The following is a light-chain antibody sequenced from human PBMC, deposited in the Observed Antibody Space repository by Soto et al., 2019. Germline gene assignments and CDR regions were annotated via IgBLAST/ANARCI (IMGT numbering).Light chain of an antibody. CDR3: QQYGSSPPRT. Sequence: EVVLTQSPATLSVSAGGTVTLSCRARQSVRTNVAWYQQIPGQAPRLLVYGASHRATGIPARFSGSGSGTDFTLTISSLEPEDFAVYYCQQYGSSPPRTFGQGTKVDIK. V-gene: IGKV3-20*01. J-gene: IGKJ1*01. CDR2: GAS. CDR1: QSVRTN.